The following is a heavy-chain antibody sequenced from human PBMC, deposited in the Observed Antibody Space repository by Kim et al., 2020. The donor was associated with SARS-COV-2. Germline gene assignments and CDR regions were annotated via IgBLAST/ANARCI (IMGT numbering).Heavy chain of an antibody. J-gene: IGHJ6*02. CDR1: GGSISSYY. Sequence: SETLSLTCTVSGGSISSYYWSWIRQPAGKGLEWIGRIYTSGSTNYNPSLKSRVTMSVDTSKNQFSLKLSSVTAADTAVYYCARDRERTIFGVVINDGMDVWGQGTTVTVSS. CDR3: ARDRERTIFGVVINDGMDV. V-gene: IGHV4-4*07. D-gene: IGHD3-3*01. CDR2: IYTSGST.